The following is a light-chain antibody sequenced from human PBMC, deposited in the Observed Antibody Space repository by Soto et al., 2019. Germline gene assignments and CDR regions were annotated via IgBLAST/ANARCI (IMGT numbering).Light chain of an antibody. CDR2: DVS. Sequence: QSALTQPASVSGSPGQSITISCTGTSSDVGGYNYVSWYQQHPGKAPKLMIYDVSNRPSGVSNRFSGSKSANTASLTISGLQAEDEADYYCSSYTGSSTSVVFGGGTKLTVL. V-gene: IGLV2-14*01. J-gene: IGLJ2*01. CDR1: SSDVGGYNY. CDR3: SSYTGSSTSVV.